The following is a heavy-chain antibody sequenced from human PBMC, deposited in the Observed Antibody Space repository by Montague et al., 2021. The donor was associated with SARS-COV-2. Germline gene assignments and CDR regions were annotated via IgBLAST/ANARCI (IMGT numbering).Heavy chain of an antibody. V-gene: IGHV4-61*01. J-gene: IGHJ4*02. CDR1: GGSVISDTYF. D-gene: IGHD3-9*01. CDR3: ARAANILSGFYNHPFEY. CDR2: IYDSDTT. Sequence: SETLSLTCTVSGGSVISDTYFWSWIRQPPGKGLEWIAYIYDSDTTNNNPSFWSRVSMSSDRSENQLSLKLTSVTPADTAVYYCARAANILSGFYNHPFEYWGQGILVTVSS.